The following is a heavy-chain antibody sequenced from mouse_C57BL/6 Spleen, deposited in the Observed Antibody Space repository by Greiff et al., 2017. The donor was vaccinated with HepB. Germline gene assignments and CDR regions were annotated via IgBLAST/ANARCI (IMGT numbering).Heavy chain of an antibody. J-gene: IGHJ2*01. CDR2: IYPRSGNT. D-gene: IGHD3-2*02. CDR1: GYTFTSYG. Sequence: QVQLQQSGAELARPGASVKLSCKASGYTFTSYGISWVKQSTGQGLEWIGEIYPRSGNTYYNEKFKGKATLTADKSSSTAYMELRSLTSEDSAVYFCARGAQARDYWGQGTTLTVSS. V-gene: IGHV1-81*01. CDR3: ARGAQARDY.